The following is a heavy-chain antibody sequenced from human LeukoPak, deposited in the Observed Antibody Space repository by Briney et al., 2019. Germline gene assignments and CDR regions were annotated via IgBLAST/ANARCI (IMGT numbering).Heavy chain of an antibody. V-gene: IGHV3-23*01. J-gene: IGHJ4*02. Sequence: GGSLRLSCAASGFTFSSYAMSWVRQAPGKGLEWVSAISGSGGSTYYADSVKGRFTISRDNSKNTLYLQMNSLRAEDTAVYYCAKRIYDFWSGYYRRAESHFDYWGQGTLVTVSS. CDR2: ISGSGGST. CDR3: AKRIYDFWSGYYRRAESHFDY. CDR1: GFTFSSYA. D-gene: IGHD3-3*01.